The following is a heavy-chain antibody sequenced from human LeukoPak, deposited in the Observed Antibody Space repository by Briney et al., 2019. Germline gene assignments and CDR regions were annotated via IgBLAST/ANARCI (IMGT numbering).Heavy chain of an antibody. V-gene: IGHV4-59*01. CDR2: IYYSGST. J-gene: IGHJ4*02. CDR1: GGSISSYY. CDR3: ARGRRRYSSSWYPDY. D-gene: IGHD6-13*01. Sequence: SETLSLTCTVSGGSISSYYWSWIRQPPGKGLEWIGYIYYSGSTNYNPSLKSRVTISVDTSKNQFSLKLSSVTAADTAVYYCARGRRRYSSSWYPDYWGQGTLVTVSS.